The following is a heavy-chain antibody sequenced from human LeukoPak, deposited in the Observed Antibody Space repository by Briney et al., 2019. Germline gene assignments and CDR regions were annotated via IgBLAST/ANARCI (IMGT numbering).Heavy chain of an antibody. CDR2: IRYDGSNK. J-gene: IGHJ3*02. CDR3: AKGGAGVGATDSHAFDI. V-gene: IGHV3-30*02. D-gene: IGHD1-26*01. CDR1: GFTFSSYG. Sequence: GGSLRLSCAASGFTFSSYGMHWVRQAPGKGLEWVAFIRYDGSNKYYADSVKGRFTISRDNSKNTLYLQMNSLRAEGTAVYYCAKGGAGVGATDSHAFDIWGQGTMVTVSS.